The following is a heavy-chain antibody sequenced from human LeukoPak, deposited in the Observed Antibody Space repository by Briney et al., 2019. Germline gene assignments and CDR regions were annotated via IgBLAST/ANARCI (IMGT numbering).Heavy chain of an antibody. CDR3: AKDLRYSYGQGAFDI. J-gene: IGHJ3*02. Sequence: GGSLRLSCAASGFTFNTYAMSWVRQAPGKGPEWVSAISGSGGITYYADSVKGRFTISRDNSKNTLYLQMNSLRAEDAVVYYCAKDLRYSYGQGAFDIWGQGTMVTVSS. CDR2: ISGSGGIT. V-gene: IGHV3-23*01. D-gene: IGHD1-26*01. CDR1: GFTFNTYA.